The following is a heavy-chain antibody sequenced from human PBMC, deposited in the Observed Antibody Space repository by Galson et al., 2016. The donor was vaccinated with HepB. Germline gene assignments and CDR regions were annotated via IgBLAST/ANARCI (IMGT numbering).Heavy chain of an antibody. CDR3: TTWDWGLDC. J-gene: IGHJ4*02. Sequence: LRLSCAVSGLSVSDAWMTWVRQAPGKGLEWVGNIRNKRDGGTADYGAPVKGRFTISRDDSKSTLYLQMSSLKTDDTAVYFCTTWDWGLDCWGQGTLVTVSS. V-gene: IGHV3-15*05. CDR2: IRNKRDGGTA. CDR1: GLSVSDAW. D-gene: IGHD3/OR15-3a*01.